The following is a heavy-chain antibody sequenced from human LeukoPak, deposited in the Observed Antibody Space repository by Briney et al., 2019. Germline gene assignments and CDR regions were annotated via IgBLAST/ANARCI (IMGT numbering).Heavy chain of an antibody. D-gene: IGHD3-9*01. CDR3: ARRTKVLRYFDWY. J-gene: IGHJ4*02. CDR2: INHSGST. CDR1: GGSISSYY. Sequence: SETLSLTCTVSGGSISSYYWSWIRQPPGKGLEWIGEINHSGSTNYNPSLKSRVTISVDTSKNQFSLKLSSVTAADTAVYYCARRTKVLRYFDWYWSQGTLVTVSS. V-gene: IGHV4-34*01.